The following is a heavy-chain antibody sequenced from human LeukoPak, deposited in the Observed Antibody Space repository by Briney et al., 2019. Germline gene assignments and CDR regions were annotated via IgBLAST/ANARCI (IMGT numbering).Heavy chain of an antibody. D-gene: IGHD1-26*01. V-gene: IGHV3-30*02. CDR3: AADTEGVVGGY. CDR1: GFTFRDYG. Sequence: GGSLRLSCAASGFTFRDYGMHWVRQVQGKGLEWVAFIRYDEITKFYVDSVKGRFTISRDNSKSTLYLQKNSLRTDDTAVYYCAADTEGVVGGYWGLGTLVTVSS. J-gene: IGHJ4*02. CDR2: IRYDEITK.